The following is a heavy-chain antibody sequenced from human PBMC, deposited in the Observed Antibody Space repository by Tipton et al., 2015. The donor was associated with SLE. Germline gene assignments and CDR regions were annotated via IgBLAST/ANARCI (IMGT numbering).Heavy chain of an antibody. V-gene: IGHV4-38-2*02. CDR2: IYHSGST. J-gene: IGHJ4*02. CDR1: GGSISSHY. Sequence: TLSLTCTVSGGSISSHYWSWIRQPPGKGLEWIGSIYHSGSTYYNPSLKSRVTISVDTSKNQFSLKLSSVTAADTAVYYCARGGIADPFDYWGQGTLVTVSS. CDR3: ARGGIADPFDY. D-gene: IGHD6-13*01.